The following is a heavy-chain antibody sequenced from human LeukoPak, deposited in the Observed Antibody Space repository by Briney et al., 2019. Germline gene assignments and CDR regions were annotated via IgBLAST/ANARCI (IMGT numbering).Heavy chain of an antibody. Sequence: GGSLRLSCAASGFTFSSYWMHWVRQAPGKGLVWVSRINSDGSSTSYADSVKGRFTISRDNAKNTLYLQMNSLRAEDTAVYYCARDRGFTMVRGVIDLWGQGTLVTVSS. CDR2: INSDGSST. D-gene: IGHD3-10*01. J-gene: IGHJ5*02. CDR3: ARDRGFTMVRGVIDL. CDR1: GFTFSSYW. V-gene: IGHV3-74*01.